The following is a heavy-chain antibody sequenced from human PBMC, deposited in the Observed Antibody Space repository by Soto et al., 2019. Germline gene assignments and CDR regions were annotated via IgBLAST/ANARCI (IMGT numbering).Heavy chain of an antibody. CDR3: ARETGYYGGYNWFDP. Sequence: SETLSLTCIVSGGSVSSGAYYWSWIRQLPGKGLEWIGYIYYNGDTYYNPSLKSRVTISLDTSRNQFSLKLNSVTAADTAVYYCARETGYYGGYNWFDPWRQGTLVTVSS. J-gene: IGHJ5*02. CDR1: GGSVSSGAYY. V-gene: IGHV4-31*03. CDR2: IYYNGDT. D-gene: IGHD3-3*01.